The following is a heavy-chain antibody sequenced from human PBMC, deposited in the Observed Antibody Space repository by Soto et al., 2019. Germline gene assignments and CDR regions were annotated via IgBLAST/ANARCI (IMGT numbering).Heavy chain of an antibody. CDR3: AKEARYCSSTSCYGWFDT. V-gene: IGHV3-23*01. CDR2: ISGSGGST. J-gene: IGHJ5*02. D-gene: IGHD2-2*01. CDR1: GVTCSSYA. Sequence: GGFLRLSCAASGVTCSSYARSWVRQAPGKGLEWVSAISGSGGSTYYADSVKGRFTISRDNSKNTLYLQMNSLRAEDTAVYYCAKEARYCSSTSCYGWFDTWGQGTLVTVSS.